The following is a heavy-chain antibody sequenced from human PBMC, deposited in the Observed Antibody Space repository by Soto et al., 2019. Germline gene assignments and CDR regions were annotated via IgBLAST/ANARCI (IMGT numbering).Heavy chain of an antibody. J-gene: IGHJ2*01. Sequence: SETLSLTCALYGWSYTRYYWRWIRQPPGEGMEWIGETNHNGSTNYNPSLKSRVTISVDTSKNQFSLKLSSVTAADAAVYYCARAPQLGYCSGGSCWSWYFDLWGRGTLVTVSS. D-gene: IGHD2-15*01. CDR1: GWSYTRYY. CDR2: TNHNGST. CDR3: ARAPQLGYCSGGSCWSWYFDL. V-gene: IGHV4-34*01.